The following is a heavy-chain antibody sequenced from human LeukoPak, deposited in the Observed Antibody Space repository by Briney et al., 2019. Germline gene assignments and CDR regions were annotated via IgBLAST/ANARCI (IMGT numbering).Heavy chain of an antibody. CDR2: IVSSSAYI. V-gene: IGHV3-21*01. D-gene: IGHD5-18*01. CDR1: GFTFSSYS. J-gene: IGHJ4*02. CDR3: ARVIQLVNDY. Sequence: GGSLRLSCAASGFTFSSYSMNWVRQAPGRGLEWVSSIVSSSAYIYYADSVKGRFTISRDNTKNSLYLQMNSLRAEDTAVYYCARVIQLVNDYWGQGTLVTVSX.